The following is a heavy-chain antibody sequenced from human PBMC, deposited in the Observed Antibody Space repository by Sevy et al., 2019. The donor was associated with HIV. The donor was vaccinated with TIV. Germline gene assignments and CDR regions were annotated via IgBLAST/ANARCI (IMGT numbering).Heavy chain of an antibody. Sequence: SETLSLTCTVSDGSISSYYWSWIRQPPGKGLEWIGYIYYTGSNKYNPSLKSRVTISVDTSKNKFSLKLIPVTAADTAEYYCASGGPPHYDFGPSDWLDPWGQGTLVTVSS. V-gene: IGHV4-59*01. D-gene: IGHD3-3*01. CDR3: ASGGPPHYDFGPSDWLDP. CDR2: IYYTGSN. CDR1: DGSISSYY. J-gene: IGHJ5*02.